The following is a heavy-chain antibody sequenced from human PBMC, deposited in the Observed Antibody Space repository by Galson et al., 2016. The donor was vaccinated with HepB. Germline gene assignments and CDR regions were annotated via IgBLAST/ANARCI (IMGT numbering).Heavy chain of an antibody. CDR2: IYPGDSDT. CDR1: GYSFSNYW. D-gene: IGHD2-8*02. Sequence: SGAEVKKPGESLKISCQGSGYSFSNYWIGWVRQMPGKGLEWMGIIYPGDSDTRSSPSFQDQVTISADTSISTAYLQWSSLKASDTAMYYCARLEYCTGDISCSDAFDIWGQGTMATVFS. CDR3: ARLEYCTGDISCSDAFDI. V-gene: IGHV5-51*03. J-gene: IGHJ3*02.